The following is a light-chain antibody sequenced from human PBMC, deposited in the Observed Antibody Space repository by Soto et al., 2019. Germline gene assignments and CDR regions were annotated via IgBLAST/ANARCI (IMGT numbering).Light chain of an antibody. J-gene: IGLJ3*02. CDR2: EVT. Sequence: QSALTQPPSASGSPGQSVTISCTGTSSDLGAYNLVSWYQQYPGKSPKLLIYEVTKRPSGVPYRFSGSKSGSTASLTVSGLQAEDEADYYCSSYAGNNNLVFGGGTQLTVL. CDR3: SSYAGNNNLV. CDR1: SSDLGAYNL. V-gene: IGLV2-8*01.